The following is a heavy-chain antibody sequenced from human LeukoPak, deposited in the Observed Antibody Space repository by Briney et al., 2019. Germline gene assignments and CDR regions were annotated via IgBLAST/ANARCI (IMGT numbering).Heavy chain of an antibody. V-gene: IGHV3-11*01. CDR3: ASSSSDLYYGMDV. D-gene: IGHD6-6*01. Sequence: GGSLRLSCAASGFTFSDYYMTWIRQAPGKGLEWVSYISSSGGTTHYADSVKGRFTISRNNAKNSLFVQMSNLRAEDTAVYYCASSSSDLYYGMDVWGQGTTVTVSS. J-gene: IGHJ6*02. CDR2: ISSSGGTT. CDR1: GFTFSDYY.